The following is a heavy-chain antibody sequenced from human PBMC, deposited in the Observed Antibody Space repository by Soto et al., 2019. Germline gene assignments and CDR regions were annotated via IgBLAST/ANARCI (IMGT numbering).Heavy chain of an antibody. CDR3: ARDRAPGWELLGPPHLPGY. D-gene: IGHD1-26*01. J-gene: IGHJ4*02. CDR2: ISAYNGNT. V-gene: IGHV1-18*01. CDR1: GYTFTSYG. Sequence: QVQLVQSGAEVKKPGASVKVSCKASGYTFTSYGISWVRQAPGQGLEWMGWISAYNGNTNYAQKLQGRFTMTTDTSTSTAYMERRSLRSDDTAVYYCARDRAPGWELLGPPHLPGYWGQGTLVTVSS.